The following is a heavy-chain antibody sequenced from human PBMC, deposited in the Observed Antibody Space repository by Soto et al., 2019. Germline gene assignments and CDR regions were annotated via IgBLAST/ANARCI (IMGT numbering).Heavy chain of an antibody. CDR3: AKVHAEVFARITIFGVADGHYFDY. CDR1: GFTFSSYA. Sequence: PGGSLRLSCAASGFTFSSYAMSWVRQAPGKGLEWVSAISGSGGSTYYADSVKGRFTISRDNSKNTLYLQMNSLRAEDTAVYYCAKVHAEVFARITIFGVADGHYFDYWGQGTLVTVSS. J-gene: IGHJ4*02. D-gene: IGHD3-3*01. V-gene: IGHV3-23*01. CDR2: ISGSGGST.